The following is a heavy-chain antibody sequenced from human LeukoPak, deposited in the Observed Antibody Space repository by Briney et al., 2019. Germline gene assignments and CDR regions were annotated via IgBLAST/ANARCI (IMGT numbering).Heavy chain of an antibody. V-gene: IGHV1-46*03. Sequence: ASVKVSCKASGYTFTSYYMHWVRQAPGQGLEWMGIINPSGGSTSYAQKFQGRVTMTRDTSTSTAYMELSSLGSEDTAVYYCARAIAVAGVDYWGQGTLVTVSS. J-gene: IGHJ4*02. CDR2: INPSGGST. D-gene: IGHD6-19*01. CDR3: ARAIAVAGVDY. CDR1: GYTFTSYY.